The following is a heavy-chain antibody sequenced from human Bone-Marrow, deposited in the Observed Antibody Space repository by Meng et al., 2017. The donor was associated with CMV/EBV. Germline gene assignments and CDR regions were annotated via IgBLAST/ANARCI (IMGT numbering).Heavy chain of an antibody. CDR2: INPNSGGT. CDR1: GYSFTGYY. Sequence: ASVKVSCKASGYSFTGYYMHWVRQAPGQGLEWMGWINPNSGGTNYAQKFQGRFTMTRDTSISTAYMELSRLRSDDTAVYYCARRLRVDRGDYYYYGIDVWGQGTTVTVSS. CDR3: ARRLRVDRGDYYYYGIDV. D-gene: IGHD3-10*01. J-gene: IGHJ6*02. V-gene: IGHV1-2*02.